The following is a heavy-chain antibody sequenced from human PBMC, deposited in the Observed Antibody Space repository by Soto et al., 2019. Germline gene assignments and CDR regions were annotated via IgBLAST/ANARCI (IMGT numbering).Heavy chain of an antibody. Sequence: GGSLRLSCAASGFTFSSYAMSWVRQAPGKGLEKVSAISGSGGSTYYADSVKGRFTVSRDNSKNTLYLQMNSLRAEDTAVYYCAKDSGSIRADSGYDYSYYYYGMDVWGQGTTVTVSS. CDR3: AKDSGSIRADSGYDYSYYYYGMDV. D-gene: IGHD5-12*01. V-gene: IGHV3-23*01. CDR2: ISGSGGST. J-gene: IGHJ6*02. CDR1: GFTFSSYA.